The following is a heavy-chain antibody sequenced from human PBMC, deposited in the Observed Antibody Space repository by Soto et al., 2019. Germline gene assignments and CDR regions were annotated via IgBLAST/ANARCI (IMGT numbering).Heavy chain of an antibody. V-gene: IGHV5-51*01. D-gene: IGHD2-21*02. Sequence: PGESLKISCKGSGYSFTSYWIGWVRQMPGKGLEWMGIIYPGDSDTRYSPSFQGQVTISADKSISTAYLQWSSLKASDTAMYYCARAVGGYCGGDCYSGDAFDIWGQGTMVTVS. CDR1: GYSFTSYW. J-gene: IGHJ3*02. CDR2: IYPGDSDT. CDR3: ARAVGGYCGGDCYSGDAFDI.